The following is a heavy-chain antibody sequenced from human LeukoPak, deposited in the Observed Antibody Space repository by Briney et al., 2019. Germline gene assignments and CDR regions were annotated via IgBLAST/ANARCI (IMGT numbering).Heavy chain of an antibody. V-gene: IGHV4-30-2*03. CDR2: IYYSGST. CDR3: ARGASYCSSTSCPGDYYYYYMDV. CDR1: GGSISSGDYY. D-gene: IGHD2-2*01. Sequence: SQTLSLTCTVSGGSISSGDYYWSWIRQPPGKGLEWIGSIYYSGSTYYNPSLKSRVTISVDTSKNQFSLKLSSVTAADTAVYYCARGASYCSSTSCPGDYYYYYMDVWGKGTTVTVSS. J-gene: IGHJ6*03.